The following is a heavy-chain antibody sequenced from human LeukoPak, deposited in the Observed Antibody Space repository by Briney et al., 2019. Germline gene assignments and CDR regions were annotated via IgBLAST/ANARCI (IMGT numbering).Heavy chain of an antibody. CDR2: IYYSGST. CDR3: ARYDRDYYDSSGDLIRLNAFDI. Sequence: PSQTLSLTCTVSGGSISSGDYYWSWIRQPPGKGLEWIGYIYYSGSTYYNPSLKSRVTISVDTSKNQFSLKLSSVTAADTAVYYCARYDRDYYDSSGDLIRLNAFDIWGQGTMVTVSS. D-gene: IGHD3-22*01. V-gene: IGHV4-30-4*01. J-gene: IGHJ3*02. CDR1: GGSISSGDYY.